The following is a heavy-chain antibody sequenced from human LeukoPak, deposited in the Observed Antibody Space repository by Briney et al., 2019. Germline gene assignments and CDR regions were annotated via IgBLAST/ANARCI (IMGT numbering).Heavy chain of an antibody. J-gene: IGHJ4*02. D-gene: IGHD5-18*01. CDR3: ARAGGGYSYDY. Sequence: SETLSLTCTVSGGSISSYYWSWIRQPPGKGLEWIGYIDYSGSANFNPSLKSRVTISVDTSKSQFSLRLSSVTAADTALYYCARAGGGYSYDYWGQGTLVTVSS. CDR1: GGSISSYY. CDR2: IDYSGSA. V-gene: IGHV4-59*01.